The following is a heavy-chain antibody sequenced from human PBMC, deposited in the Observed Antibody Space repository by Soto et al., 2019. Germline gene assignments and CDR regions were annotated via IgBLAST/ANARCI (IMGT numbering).Heavy chain of an antibody. CDR3: ASGTNGAFFLY. V-gene: IGHV3-11*01. CDR2: ISSRSSTI. CDR1: GFTFSDYY. J-gene: IGHJ4*02. D-gene: IGHD2-8*01. Sequence: QVQLVESGGGLVKPGGSLRLSCAASGFTFSDYYMSWIRQAAAKGLEWVSYISSRSSTIFYADSVNGRFTISRDNVKNSLYLQMNSLRAEDTAVHYCASGTNGAFFLYLGQGILVTVSS.